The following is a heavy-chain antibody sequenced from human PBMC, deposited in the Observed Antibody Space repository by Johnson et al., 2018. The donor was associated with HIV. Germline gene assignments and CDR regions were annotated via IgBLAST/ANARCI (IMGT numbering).Heavy chain of an antibody. V-gene: IGHV3-33*01. D-gene: IGHD1-26*01. CDR1: GFTFSSYG. CDR2: IWYDGSNK. CDR3: ARDHFDSGSYYGASGAFDI. J-gene: IGHJ3*02. Sequence: QVQLVESGGGVVQPGRSLRLSCAASGFTFSSYGMHWVRQAPGKGLEWVAVIWYDGSNKYYANSVKGRFTISRDNSKNTLYLQMGSLRAEDMAVYYWARDHFDSGSYYGASGAFDIWGQGTMVTVSS.